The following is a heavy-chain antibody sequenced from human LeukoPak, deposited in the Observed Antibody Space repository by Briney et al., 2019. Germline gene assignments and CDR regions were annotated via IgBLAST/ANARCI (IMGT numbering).Heavy chain of an antibody. Sequence: SETLSLTCTVSGGSISSSSYYWGWIRQPPGKGLEWIGSIYYSGSTYYNPSLKSRVTISVDTSKNQFSLKLSSVTAADTAVYYCARVLPETLAYCGGDCYIDQAAFDIWGQGTMVTVSS. CDR2: IYYSGST. V-gene: IGHV4-39*01. J-gene: IGHJ3*02. D-gene: IGHD2-21*02. CDR3: ARVLPETLAYCGGDCYIDQAAFDI. CDR1: GGSISSSSYY.